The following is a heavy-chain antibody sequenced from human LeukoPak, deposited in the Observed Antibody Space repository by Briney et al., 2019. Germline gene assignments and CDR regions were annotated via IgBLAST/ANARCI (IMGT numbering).Heavy chain of an antibody. J-gene: IGHJ5*02. V-gene: IGHV1-2*02. CDR2: INPNSGGT. Sequence: GASVKVSCKASGYTFTGYYMHWVRQAPGQGLEWMGWINPNSGGTNCAQKFQGRVTMTRDTSISTAYMELSRLRSDDTAVYYCARVSEVKRNWFDPWGQGTLVTVSS. CDR3: ARVSEVKRNWFDP. CDR1: GYTFTGYY. D-gene: IGHD4-11*01.